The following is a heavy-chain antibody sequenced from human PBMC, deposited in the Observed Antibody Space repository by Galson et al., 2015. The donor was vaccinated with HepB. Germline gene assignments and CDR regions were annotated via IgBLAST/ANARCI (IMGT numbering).Heavy chain of an antibody. CDR3: AREYCSSGSCYFTYYYYYGMDV. D-gene: IGHD2-15*01. CDR1: GFTFSSYG. Sequence: SLRLSCAASGFTFSSYGMHWVRQAPGKGLEWVAVIWYDGSNKYYADSVKGRFTISRDNSKNTLYLQMNSLRAEDTAVYYCAREYCSSGSCYFTYYYYYGMDVWGQGTTVTVSS. V-gene: IGHV3-33*08. CDR2: IWYDGSNK. J-gene: IGHJ6*02.